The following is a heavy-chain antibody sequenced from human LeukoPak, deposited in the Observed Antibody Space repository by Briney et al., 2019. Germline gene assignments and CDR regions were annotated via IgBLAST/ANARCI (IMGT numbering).Heavy chain of an antibody. CDR1: GYTFTSYG. Sequence: ASVRVSCKASGYTFTSYGISWVRQAPGQGLEWMGWISAYNGNTNYAQKLQGRVTMTTDTSTSTAYMELRSLRSDDTAVYYCAREKEYSSGWTSYYYYYMDVWGKGTTVTVSS. CDR2: ISAYNGNT. J-gene: IGHJ6*03. V-gene: IGHV1-18*01. CDR3: AREKEYSSGWTSYYYYYMDV. D-gene: IGHD6-19*01.